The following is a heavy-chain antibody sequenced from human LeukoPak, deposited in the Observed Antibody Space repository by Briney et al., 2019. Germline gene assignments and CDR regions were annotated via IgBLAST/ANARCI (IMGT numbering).Heavy chain of an antibody. D-gene: IGHD2-2*01. CDR3: AREVVPAAYYFDY. V-gene: IGHV1-69*13. CDR1: GYTFTSYG. CDR2: VIPIFGTA. Sequence: SVKVSCKASGYTFTSYGISWVRQAPGQGLEWMGGVIPIFGTANYAQKFQGRVTITADESTSTAYMELSSLRSEDTAVYYCAREVVPAAYYFDYWGQGTLVTVSS. J-gene: IGHJ4*02.